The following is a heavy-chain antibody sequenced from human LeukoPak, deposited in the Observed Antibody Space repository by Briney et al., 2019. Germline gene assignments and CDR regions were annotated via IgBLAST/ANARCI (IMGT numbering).Heavy chain of an antibody. Sequence: GGSLRLSCAASGFTFSTFWMSWVRQAPGKGLEWVANIREHGGETYYLDSVRGRFTISRDNSKNTLYLQMNSLRAEDTAIYYCAKGGAEAGTLYLEYWGQGTLVTVSS. CDR2: IREHGGET. D-gene: IGHD6-13*01. CDR3: AKGGAEAGTLYLEY. J-gene: IGHJ4*02. CDR1: GFTFSTFW. V-gene: IGHV3-7*03.